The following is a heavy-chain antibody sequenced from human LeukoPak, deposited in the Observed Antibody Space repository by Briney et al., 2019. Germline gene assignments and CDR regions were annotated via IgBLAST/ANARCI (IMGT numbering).Heavy chain of an antibody. D-gene: IGHD6-13*01. CDR2: IYHSGST. CDR3: ARQADSKRGSSDAFDI. CDR1: GGSISSGGYY. J-gene: IGHJ3*02. V-gene: IGHV4-30-2*01. Sequence: SETLSLTCTVSGGSISSGGYYWSWIRQPPGKGLEWIGYIYHSGSTYYNPSLKSRVTISVDTSKNQFSLKLSSVTAADTAVYYCARQADSKRGSSDAFDIWGQGTMVTVSS.